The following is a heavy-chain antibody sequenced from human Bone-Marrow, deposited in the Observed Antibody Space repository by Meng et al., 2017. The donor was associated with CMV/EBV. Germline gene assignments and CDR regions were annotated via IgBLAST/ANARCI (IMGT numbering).Heavy chain of an antibody. D-gene: IGHD1-26*01. CDR2: ISSSGSTI. CDR1: GFTFSDYY. CDR3: ARSGGSHSKYAFDI. V-gene: IGHV3-11*01. J-gene: IGHJ3*02. Sequence: GESLKISCAASGFTFSDYYMSWIRQAPGKGLEWVSYISSSGSTIYYADSLKGRFTISRDNAKNSLYLQMNSLKAEDTAVYYCARSGGSHSKYAFDIWGQGTMVTVSS.